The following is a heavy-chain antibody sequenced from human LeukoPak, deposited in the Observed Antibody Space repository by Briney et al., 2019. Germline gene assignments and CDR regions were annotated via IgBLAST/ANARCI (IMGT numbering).Heavy chain of an antibody. Sequence: GGSLRLSCAASGFTFSSYAMYWVRQAPGKGLEWVAVISYDGSNKYYADSVKGRFTISRDNSKNTLYLQMNSLRAEDTAVYYCARDRLITYYYDSSGYYPGYWGQGTLVTVSS. CDR2: ISYDGSNK. D-gene: IGHD3-22*01. CDR3: ARDRLITYYYDSSGYYPGY. CDR1: GFTFSSYA. J-gene: IGHJ4*02. V-gene: IGHV3-30*04.